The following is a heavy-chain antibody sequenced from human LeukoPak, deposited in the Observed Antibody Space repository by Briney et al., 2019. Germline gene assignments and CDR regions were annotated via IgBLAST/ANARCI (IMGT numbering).Heavy chain of an antibody. J-gene: IGHJ3*02. CDR2: ISSGSSYI. D-gene: IGHD3-10*01. Sequence: GGSLRLSCAASGFTVSGNYMNWVRQAPGKGLEWVSSISSGSSYIYYADSVKGRFTISRDNAKNSLHLQMNSLRAEDTAVYYCARVGTPQTGLFAFDIWGQGTMVTVSS. CDR1: GFTVSGNY. V-gene: IGHV3-21*01. CDR3: ARVGTPQTGLFAFDI.